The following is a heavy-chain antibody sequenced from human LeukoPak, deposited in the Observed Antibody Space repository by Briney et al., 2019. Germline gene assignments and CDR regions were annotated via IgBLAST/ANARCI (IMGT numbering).Heavy chain of an antibody. CDR1: GGSISSSSYY. V-gene: IGHV4-31*03. CDR2: IYYSGST. D-gene: IGHD6-13*01. CDR3: ARDQASSSSWYDGWFDP. J-gene: IGHJ5*02. Sequence: SETLSLTCTVSGGSISSSSYYWGWIRQHPGKGLEWIGYIYYSGSTYYNPSLKSRVTISVDTSKNQFSLKLSSVTAADTAVYYCARDQASSSSWYDGWFDPWGQGTLVTVSS.